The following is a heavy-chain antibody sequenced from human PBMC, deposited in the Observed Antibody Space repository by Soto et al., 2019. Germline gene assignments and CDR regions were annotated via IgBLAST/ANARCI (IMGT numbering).Heavy chain of an antibody. CDR1: GVTISTYY. CDR3: VREAYIGYGHAIDH. V-gene: IGHV4-59*01. D-gene: IGHD5-12*01. J-gene: IGHJ4*02. CDR2: NYHSGTT. Sequence: SEPLSLTCAVSGVTISTYYWSWIRQPPGKGLEWIGYNYHSGTTNYNPSLKRRVTISVDTSKNQFSLRQTSVTAADTAIYYCVREAYIGYGHAIDHWGQGTLVTVSS.